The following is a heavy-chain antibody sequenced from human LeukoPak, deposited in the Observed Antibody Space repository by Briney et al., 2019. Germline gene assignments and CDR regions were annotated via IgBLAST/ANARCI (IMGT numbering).Heavy chain of an antibody. D-gene: IGHD6-19*01. CDR1: GFTVSSNY. CDR3: ARVKGRQWLVVDY. V-gene: IGHV3-53*01. CDR2: IYSGGST. Sequence: GGSLRLSCAASGFTVSSNYMSWVRQAPGKGLEWVSVIYSGGSTYYADSVKGRFTISRDNSKNTLYLQMNSLRAEDTAVYYCARVKGRQWLVVDYWGQGTLVTVSS. J-gene: IGHJ4*02.